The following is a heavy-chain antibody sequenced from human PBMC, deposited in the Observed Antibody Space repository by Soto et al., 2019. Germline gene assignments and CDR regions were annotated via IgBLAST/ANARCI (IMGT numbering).Heavy chain of an antibody. Sequence: SETLSLTCAVYCGSFSGYYWSWIRQPPGKGLEWIGEINHSGSTNYNPSLKSRVTISVDTSKNQFSLKLSSVTAADTAVYYCARYLLTGYYRGRYYFDYWGQGTLVTVSS. J-gene: IGHJ4*02. CDR3: ARYLLTGYYRGRYYFDY. V-gene: IGHV4-34*01. CDR1: CGSFSGYY. CDR2: INHSGST. D-gene: IGHD3-9*01.